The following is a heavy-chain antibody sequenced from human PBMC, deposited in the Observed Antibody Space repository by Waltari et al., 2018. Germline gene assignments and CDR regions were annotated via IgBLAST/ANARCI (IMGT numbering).Heavy chain of an antibody. Sequence: QITLKESGPTLVKPTQTLTLTCTFSGFSLSTSVVGVGWIRQPPGKALEWVALIFWNDDKRYNSSLKSRPTITKDTSQNQVVLTLTNMDPVDTATYFCAHSPVSFYYGPGNSFYFDYWGQGILVTVSS. CDR3: AHSPVSFYYGPGNSFYFDY. CDR2: IFWNDDK. J-gene: IGHJ4*02. V-gene: IGHV2-5*01. D-gene: IGHD3-10*01. CDR1: GFSLSTSVVG.